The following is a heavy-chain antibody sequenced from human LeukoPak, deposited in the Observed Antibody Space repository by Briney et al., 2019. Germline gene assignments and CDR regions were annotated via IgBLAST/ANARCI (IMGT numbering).Heavy chain of an antibody. D-gene: IGHD3-10*01. CDR2: IYYSGST. Sequence: PSQTLSLTCTVSGGSISSGDYYWSWIRQPPGKGLEWIGYIYYSGSTYYNPSLKSRVTISVDTSKNQFSLKLSSVTAADTAVYYCARVGVWFGERTNWFDPWGQGTLVTVSP. CDR3: ARVGVWFGERTNWFDP. J-gene: IGHJ5*02. CDR1: GGSISSGDYY. V-gene: IGHV4-30-4*01.